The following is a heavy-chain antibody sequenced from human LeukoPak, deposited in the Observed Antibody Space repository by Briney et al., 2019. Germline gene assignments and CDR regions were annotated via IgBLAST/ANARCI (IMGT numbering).Heavy chain of an antibody. V-gene: IGHV4-59*11. CDR1: GGSISSHY. D-gene: IGHD5-24*01. Sequence: SETLSLTCTVSGGSISSHYWSWIRQPPGKRLEWIGNIYYSGSTINNPSLKSRVTISVATSKTQFYLKLSSVTAADTALYYCARAGGRDGYIDFDYWGQGILVTVSS. CDR3: ARAGGRDGYIDFDY. CDR2: IYYSGST. J-gene: IGHJ4*02.